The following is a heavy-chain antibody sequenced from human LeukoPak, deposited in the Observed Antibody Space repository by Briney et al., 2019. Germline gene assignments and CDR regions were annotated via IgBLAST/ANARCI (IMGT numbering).Heavy chain of an antibody. CDR3: ARDRLTCTNGVCYREGFDY. J-gene: IGHJ4*02. CDR2: INSDGSST. V-gene: IGHV3-74*01. D-gene: IGHD2-8*01. Sequence: GGSLRLSCAASGFTFSSYWMHWVRQAPGKGLVWVSRINSDGSSTSYADSVKGRFTISRDNAKNTLYLQMNSLRAEDTAVYYCARDRLTCTNGVCYREGFDYWGQGTLVTVSS. CDR1: GFTFSSYW.